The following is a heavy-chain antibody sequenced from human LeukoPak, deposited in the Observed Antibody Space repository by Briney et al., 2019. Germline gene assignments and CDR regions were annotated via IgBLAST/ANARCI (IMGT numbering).Heavy chain of an antibody. Sequence: ASVKVSCKASGYTFTSYGISWVRQAPGQGLEWMGWISAYNGNTNYAQKLQGRVTMTTDTSTSTAYMELRSLRSDDTAVYYCARNPLRPDYDYVWGSYRQEYYFDYWGQGTLVTVPS. CDR3: ARNPLRPDYDYVWGSYRQEYYFDY. CDR1: GYTFTSYG. D-gene: IGHD3-16*02. J-gene: IGHJ4*02. CDR2: ISAYNGNT. V-gene: IGHV1-18*04.